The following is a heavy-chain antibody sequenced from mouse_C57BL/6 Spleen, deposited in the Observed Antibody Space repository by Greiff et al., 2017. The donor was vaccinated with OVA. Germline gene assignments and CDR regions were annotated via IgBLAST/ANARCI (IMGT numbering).Heavy chain of an antibody. D-gene: IGHD3-2*02. CDR1: GYSITSGYY. J-gene: IGHJ2*01. CDR3: AREASSGYC. Sequence: EVHLVESGPGLVNPSQSLSLTCSVPGYSITSGYYWNTIRQFPGNKLEWMGYISYDGSNKYNPSLKIRISITRDTSKNQFFLKLNSVTTVYTAAYDCAREASSGYCWGERTPPTVSP. CDR2: ISYDGSN. V-gene: IGHV3-6*01.